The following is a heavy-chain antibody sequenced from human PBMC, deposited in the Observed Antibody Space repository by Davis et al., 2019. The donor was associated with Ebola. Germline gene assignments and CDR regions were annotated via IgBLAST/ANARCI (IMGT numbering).Heavy chain of an antibody. CDR2: ISSSGSTI. Sequence: PGGSLRLSCAASGFTSSSSEMNWVRQAPGKGLEWVSYISSSGSTIYYADSVKGRFTISRDNSKNTLYLQMNSLRAEDTAVYYCARENHPYGGNSRFDYWGQGTLVTVSS. J-gene: IGHJ4*02. V-gene: IGHV3-48*03. D-gene: IGHD4-23*01. CDR3: ARENHPYGGNSRFDY. CDR1: GFTSSSSE.